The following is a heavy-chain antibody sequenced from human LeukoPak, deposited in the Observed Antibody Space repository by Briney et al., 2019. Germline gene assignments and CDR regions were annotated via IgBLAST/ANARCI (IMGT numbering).Heavy chain of an antibody. V-gene: IGHV3-30*04. D-gene: IGHD5-18*01. CDR2: ISYDGSNK. J-gene: IGHJ4*02. Sequence: GGSLRLSCAASGFTFSSYAMHWVRQAPGKGLEWVAVISYDGSNKYYADSVKGRFTNSRDNSKNTLYLQMNSLRAEDTAVYYCAKEKVGYSYGPFDYWGQGTLVTVSS. CDR3: AKEKVGYSYGPFDY. CDR1: GFTFSSYA.